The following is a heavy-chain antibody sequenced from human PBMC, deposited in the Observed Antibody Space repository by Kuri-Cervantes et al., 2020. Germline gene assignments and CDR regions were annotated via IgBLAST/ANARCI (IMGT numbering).Heavy chain of an antibody. Sequence: SETLSLTCTVSGGSISSSSYYWGWIRQPPGKGLEWIGSIYYSGSTYYNPSLKSRVTISVDTSKNQFSLKLSSVTAADTAVYYCARLSGSYSKAGRGAFDIWGQGTMVTVSS. CDR1: GGSISSSSYY. D-gene: IGHD1-26*01. J-gene: IGHJ3*02. CDR3: ARLSGSYSKAGRGAFDI. CDR2: IYYSGST. V-gene: IGHV4-39*01.